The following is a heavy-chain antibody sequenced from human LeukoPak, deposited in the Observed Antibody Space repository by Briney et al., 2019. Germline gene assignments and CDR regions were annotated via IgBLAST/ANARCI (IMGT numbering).Heavy chain of an antibody. CDR3: AKNEGYSLDY. V-gene: IGHV3-21*01. CDR2: ISASGPYI. J-gene: IGHJ4*02. Sequence: PGGSLRLSCAASGFXFSTYIITWVRQAPGKGLEWVSSISASGPYIYYAVSVKGRFTISRDNAKNSLSLQMNSLRAEDTAVYYCAKNEGYSLDYWGQGTLVTVSS. CDR1: GFXFSTYI.